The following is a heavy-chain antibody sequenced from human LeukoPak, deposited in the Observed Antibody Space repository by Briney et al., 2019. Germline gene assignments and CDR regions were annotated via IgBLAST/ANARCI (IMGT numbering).Heavy chain of an antibody. J-gene: IGHJ4*02. D-gene: IGHD6-19*01. CDR3: AKDSSGWYLRPRRYYFDY. Sequence: PGGSLRLSCAASGFTFSSYGMHWVRQAPGKGLEWVAVISYDGSNKYYADSVKGRFTISRDNSKNTLYLQMNSLRAEDTAVYYCAKDSSGWYLRPRRYYFDYWGQGTLVTVSS. CDR1: GFTFSSYG. CDR2: ISYDGSNK. V-gene: IGHV3-30*18.